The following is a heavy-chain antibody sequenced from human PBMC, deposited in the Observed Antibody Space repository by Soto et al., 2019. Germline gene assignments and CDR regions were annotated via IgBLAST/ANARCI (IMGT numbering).Heavy chain of an antibody. J-gene: IGHJ4*02. Sequence: GESLKISCKISGYRFSSFWIAWVRQKPVKGLEWMGIIYPGDATTIYSPSFQGRLTISVDMSISTAHLQWYDLKAPDSAMYYCARHIGADYDHHGPPSSDYPGPAPLLTVAS. V-gene: IGHV5-51*01. CDR3: ARHIGADYDHHGPPSSDY. D-gene: IGHD3-22*01. CDR1: GYRFSSFW. CDR2: IYPGDATT.